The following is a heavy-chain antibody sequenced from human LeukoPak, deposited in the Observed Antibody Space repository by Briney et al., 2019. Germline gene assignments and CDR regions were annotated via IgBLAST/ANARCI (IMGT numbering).Heavy chain of an antibody. V-gene: IGHV1-46*01. CDR1: GYTFTSYY. CDR3: ARDLVYCSGGSCRAFDY. J-gene: IGHJ4*02. Sequence: ASVKVSCKASGYTFTSYYMHWVRQAPGQGLEWMGIINPSGGSTSYAQKFQGRVTITRDTSTSTVYMELSSLRSEDTAVYYCARDLVYCSGGSCRAFDYWGQGTLVTVSS. D-gene: IGHD2-15*01. CDR2: INPSGGST.